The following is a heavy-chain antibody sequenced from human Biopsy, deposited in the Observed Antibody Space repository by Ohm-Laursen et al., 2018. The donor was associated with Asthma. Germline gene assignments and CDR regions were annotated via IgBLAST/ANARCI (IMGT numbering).Heavy chain of an antibody. CDR1: GYNFISFA. CDR3: ARTYYDFLTGQVKDVFGV. Sequence: ASVKVSCKASGYNFISFAIHWVRQAPGQRLEWMGWVNTGNDGTKYSQKFQGRVTITRDTSASTAYMELRSLRSEDTATYYCARTYYDFLTGQVKDVFGVWGQGTMVTVSS. CDR2: VNTGNDGT. J-gene: IGHJ3*01. V-gene: IGHV1-3*04. D-gene: IGHD3-9*01.